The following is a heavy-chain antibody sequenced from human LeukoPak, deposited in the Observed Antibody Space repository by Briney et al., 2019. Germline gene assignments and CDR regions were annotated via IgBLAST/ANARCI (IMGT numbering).Heavy chain of an antibody. J-gene: IGHJ4*02. V-gene: IGHV3-23*01. CDR1: GFTFGSYV. D-gene: IGHD2-15*01. CDR3: ARYCGAASCYSGFDY. CDR2: ISGDGGI. Sequence: PGRSLRPSCAAAGFTFGSYVMSCVSQAPGSGPEWVSAISGDGGIYYADSVKGRFTISRDNSKITRYLQMNSLGGEDTALYYCARYCGAASCYSGFDYWGQGTLVTVAS.